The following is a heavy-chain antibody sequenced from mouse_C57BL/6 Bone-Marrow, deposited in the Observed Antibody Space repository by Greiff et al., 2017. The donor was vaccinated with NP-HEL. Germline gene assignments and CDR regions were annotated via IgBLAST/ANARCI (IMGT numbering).Heavy chain of an antibody. J-gene: IGHJ2*01. CDR1: GYTFTSYW. Sequence: QVQLQQPGTELVKPGASVKLSCKASGYTFTSYWMHWVKQRPGQGLEWIGNINPSNGGTNYNEKFKSKATLTVDKSSSTAYMQLSSLTSEDSAVYYCARWDYYGSSPFYYFDNWGQGTTLSVSS. V-gene: IGHV1-53*01. CDR3: ARWDYYGSSPFYYFDN. D-gene: IGHD1-1*01. CDR2: INPSNGGT.